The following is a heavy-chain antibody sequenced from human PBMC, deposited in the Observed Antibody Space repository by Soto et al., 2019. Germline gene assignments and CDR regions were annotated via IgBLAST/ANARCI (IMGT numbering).Heavy chain of an antibody. J-gene: IGHJ4*01. CDR2: IFHSGNA. Sequence: PSETLSLTCTVSGGSMRNVYWSWIRQPPGKRLEWIGFIFHSGNAKYNPSLKSRVTISIDTSKSQVSLSLDSVTAADTAVYFCARAHAPTLPFDYWGLGTLVTVSS. CDR3: ARAHAPTLPFDY. V-gene: IGHV4-59*01. D-gene: IGHD2-15*01. CDR1: GGSMRNVY.